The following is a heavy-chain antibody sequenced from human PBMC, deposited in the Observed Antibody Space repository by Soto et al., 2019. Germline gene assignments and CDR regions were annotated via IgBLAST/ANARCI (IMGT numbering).Heavy chain of an antibody. J-gene: IGHJ6*02. D-gene: IGHD2-2*02. CDR1: GGSISSYY. Sequence: SETLSLTCTVSGGSISSYYWSWIRQPPGKGLEWIGYIYYSGSTNYNPSLKSRVTISVDTSKNQFSLKLSSVTAADTAVYYCARDIPPSVWGQGTTVTVS. V-gene: IGHV4-59*01. CDR2: IYYSGST. CDR3: ARDIPPSV.